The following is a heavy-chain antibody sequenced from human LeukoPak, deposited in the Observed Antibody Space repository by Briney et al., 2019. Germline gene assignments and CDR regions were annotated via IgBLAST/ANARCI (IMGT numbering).Heavy chain of an antibody. D-gene: IGHD4-17*01. CDR2: IRGSDGST. CDR1: GFTVSSDY. V-gene: IGHV3-23*01. CDR3: AKDVYGDYGGLDY. J-gene: IGHJ4*02. Sequence: GGSLRLSCAASGFTVSSDYMSWVRQAPGKGLEWVSSIRGSDGSTYSADSVKGRFAISRDNSKNALYLQMNSLRAEDTAVYYCAKDVYGDYGGLDYWGQGTLVTVSS.